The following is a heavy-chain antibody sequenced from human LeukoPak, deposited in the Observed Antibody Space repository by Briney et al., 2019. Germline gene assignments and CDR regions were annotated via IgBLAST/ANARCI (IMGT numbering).Heavy chain of an antibody. D-gene: IGHD2-2*01. CDR3: ASTSLMVYSSITCYPDY. V-gene: IGHV4-59*11. J-gene: IGHJ4*02. CDR1: GGSISSHY. Sequence: SETLSLTCSVSGGSISSHYWSWIRQPPGKGLEWIGYIYYSGSTKYNPSLKSRVTISVDTSKNQFSLKLSSVTAADTAVYYCASTSLMVYSSITCYPDYWGQGILVTVSS. CDR2: IYYSGST.